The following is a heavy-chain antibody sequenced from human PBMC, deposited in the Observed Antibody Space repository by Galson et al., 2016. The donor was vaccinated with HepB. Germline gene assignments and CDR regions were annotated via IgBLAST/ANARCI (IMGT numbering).Heavy chain of an antibody. CDR1: GGSISSTSYF. Sequence: EPLSLTCSVSGGSISSTSYFWAWLRQPPGKGLEWIGSISYSGTTYDNVSLKSRATISKDMSKNQFSLRLNSVTAADTAVYYCARVEYLGTPTVTFDFWGQGTLVTVSS. D-gene: IGHD4-17*01. J-gene: IGHJ4*02. CDR2: ISYSGTT. CDR3: ARVEYLGTPTVTFDF. V-gene: IGHV4-39*01.